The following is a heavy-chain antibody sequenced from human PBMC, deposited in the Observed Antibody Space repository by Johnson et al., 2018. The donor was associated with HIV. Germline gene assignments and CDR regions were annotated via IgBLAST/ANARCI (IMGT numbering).Heavy chain of an antibody. CDR2: ISGGCT. J-gene: IGHJ3*02. CDR3: ARGFLTGTPSDAFDI. V-gene: IGHV3-38-3*01. D-gene: IGHD1-1*01. Sequence: KGLEWVSSISGGCTYYADSRKGRFTISRDNSKNTLHLQMNSLRAEDTAVYYCARGFLTGTPSDAFDIWGQGTMVTVSS.